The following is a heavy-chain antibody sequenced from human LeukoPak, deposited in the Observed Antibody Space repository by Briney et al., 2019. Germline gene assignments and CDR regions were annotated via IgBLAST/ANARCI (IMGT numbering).Heavy chain of an antibody. CDR2: IHNSGTS. D-gene: IGHD6-19*01. V-gene: IGHV4-59*08. J-gene: IGHJ4*02. Sequence: SETLSLTCTVSDDSISDYYRGWIRQPPGKGLEWIGYIHNSGTSTYNLSLKSRVTISADTSKNQFSLKLNSVTAADTAVYYCARHDRSGWYGPLDYWGQGTLVTVSS. CDR1: DDSISDYY. CDR3: ARHDRSGWYGPLDY.